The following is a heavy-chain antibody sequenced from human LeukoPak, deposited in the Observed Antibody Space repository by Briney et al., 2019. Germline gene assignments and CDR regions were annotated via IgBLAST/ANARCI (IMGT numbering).Heavy chain of an antibody. V-gene: IGHV4-59*01. D-gene: IGHD6-13*01. J-gene: IGHJ4*02. CDR1: GGSISSDY. CDR2: IYYSGST. Sequence: SETLSLTCTVSGGSISSDYWSWIRQPPGKELEWIGHIYYSGSTTYNPSLKSRVTISVDTSKNQFSLELSSVTAADTAVYYCARDAIGAAGTGLPGFWGQGTLVTVSS. CDR3: ARDAIGAAGTGLPGF.